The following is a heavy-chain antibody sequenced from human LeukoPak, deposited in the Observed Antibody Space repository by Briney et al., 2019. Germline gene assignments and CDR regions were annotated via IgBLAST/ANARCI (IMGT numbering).Heavy chain of an antibody. V-gene: IGHV1-18*01. D-gene: IGHD3-22*01. J-gene: IGHJ3*02. Sequence: ASVKVSCKASGGTFSSYAISWVRQAPGQGLEWMGWISAYNGNTNYAQKLQGRVTMTTDTSTSTAYMELRSLRSDDTAVYYCARDGFPHYYDSSGYEDAFDIWGQGTMVTVSS. CDR3: ARDGFPHYYDSSGYEDAFDI. CDR2: ISAYNGNT. CDR1: GGTFSSYA.